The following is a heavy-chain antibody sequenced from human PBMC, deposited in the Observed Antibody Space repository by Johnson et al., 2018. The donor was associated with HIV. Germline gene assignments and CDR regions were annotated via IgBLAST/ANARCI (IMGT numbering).Heavy chain of an antibody. CDR2: ISYDGSNK. CDR1: GFTVSDNY. Sequence: QVQLVEAGGGLVRPGGSLRLSCAASGFTVSDNYLTWVRQAPGKGLAWVPVISYDGSNKYYADFVKGRVTISRDNTKNTLYLQMNSLRAEDTAMYYCAKDNLKRTRGSDAFDIWGQGTRVTVSS. CDR3: AKDNLKRTRGSDAFDI. J-gene: IGHJ3*02. V-gene: IGHV3-30*18. D-gene: IGHD2-15*01.